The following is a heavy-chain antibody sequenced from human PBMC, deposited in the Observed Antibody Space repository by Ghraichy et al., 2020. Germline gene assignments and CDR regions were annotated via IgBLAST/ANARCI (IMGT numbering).Heavy chain of an antibody. CDR3: ARGPTRYYFDY. Sequence: SETLSLTCTVSGGSISSYCWSWIRQPPGKGLEWIGYIYYSGSTNYNPSLKSRLTISVDTSKNQFSLKLSSVTAADTAVYYCARGPTRYYFDYWGQGTRVTVSS. V-gene: IGHV4-59*01. CDR2: IYYSGST. J-gene: IGHJ4*02. CDR1: GGSISSYC.